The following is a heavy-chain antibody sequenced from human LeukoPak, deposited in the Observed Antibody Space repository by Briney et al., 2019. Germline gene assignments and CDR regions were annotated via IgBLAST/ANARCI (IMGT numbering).Heavy chain of an antibody. CDR2: INLNSRTI. D-gene: IGHD6-6*01. CDR3: ARGGAARPDY. CDR1: GFTFSTYG. Sequence: GGSLRLSCAASGFTFSTYGMNWVGQVPGKGLEWVSYINLNSRTIDYADSVRGRFTISRDNAKSSLYLQMNSLRAEDTAVYYCARGGAARPDYWGQGTLVTVFS. V-gene: IGHV3-48*01. J-gene: IGHJ4*02.